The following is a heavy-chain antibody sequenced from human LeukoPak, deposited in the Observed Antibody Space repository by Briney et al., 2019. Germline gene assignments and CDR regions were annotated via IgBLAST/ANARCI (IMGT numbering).Heavy chain of an antibody. CDR2: INSGGTHR. CDR3: ARELDAIQDFDY. D-gene: IGHD1-1*01. J-gene: IGHJ4*02. V-gene: IGHV3-21*06. Sequence: GGSLRLSCATYALTFSTYSMNWVRQAPGKGLEWVSSINSGGTHRFHSDSVKGRFTISRDNAKNLLYLQMNSLRGEDSADYFFARELDAIQDFDYWGQGTLVTVSS. CDR1: ALTFSTYS.